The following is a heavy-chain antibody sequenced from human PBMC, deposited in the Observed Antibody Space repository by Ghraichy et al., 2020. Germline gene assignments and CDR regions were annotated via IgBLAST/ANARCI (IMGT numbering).Heavy chain of an antibody. CDR2: ISTSSRSI. Sequence: GESLNISCVGSGFIFSGYHMNWVRQSPGKGLEWVAYISTSSRSIFYADSVKGRFTVSRDNAKNSLSLQMSSLRNEDTAVYYCARASRVVRFYYYDGMDVWGQGTTVTVSS. J-gene: IGHJ6*02. CDR1: GFIFSGYH. CDR3: ARASRVVRFYYYDGMDV. D-gene: IGHD2-21*01. V-gene: IGHV3-48*02.